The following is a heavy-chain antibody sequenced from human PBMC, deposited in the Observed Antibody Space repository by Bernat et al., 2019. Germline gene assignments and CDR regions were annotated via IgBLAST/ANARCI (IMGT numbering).Heavy chain of an antibody. D-gene: IGHD6-13*01. Sequence: EVQLLESGGGLVQPGGSLRLSCAASGFTVSSNYMSWVRQAPGKGLEWVSVIYSGGSTYYADSVKGRFTISRDNSKNTLYLQMNSLRAEDTAVYYCASQGGYSSSFGAFDIWGQGTMVTVSS. CDR2: IYSGGST. J-gene: IGHJ3*02. CDR1: GFTVSSNY. CDR3: ASQGGYSSSFGAFDI. V-gene: IGHV3-66*04.